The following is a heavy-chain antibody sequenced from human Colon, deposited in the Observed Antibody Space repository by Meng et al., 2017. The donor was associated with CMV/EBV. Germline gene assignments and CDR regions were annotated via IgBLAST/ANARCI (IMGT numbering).Heavy chain of an antibody. J-gene: IGHJ6*02. CDR3: VRDGIPYTMDV. V-gene: IGHV3-13*01. CDR2: IDTVGGT. Sequence: GESLKISCAASGFTFTNYGKHWVRQGTGGGLEWVSAIDTVGGTYYPDSVRGRFTISRDNAQSSLYLQMNNLRAGDTAVYYCVRDGIPYTMDVWGQGTTVIVSS. CDR1: GFTFTNYG. D-gene: IGHD2-2*02.